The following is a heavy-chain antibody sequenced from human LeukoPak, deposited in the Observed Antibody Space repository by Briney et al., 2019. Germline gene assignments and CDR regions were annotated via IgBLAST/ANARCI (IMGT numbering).Heavy chain of an antibody. D-gene: IGHD5-12*01. J-gene: IGHJ4*02. CDR1: GGSLTSDSHY. Sequence: PSETLSLTCSVSGGSLTSDSHYWGWIRQSQGRGLEWIGSIHYIGNTYTYPSLKSRLTMSVDTSQTRFSLKVRSMTAADTAVYYCARARHIVAPNFDCWGQGLLVTVSS. CDR3: ARARHIVAPNFDC. CDR2: IHYIGNT. V-gene: IGHV4-39*07.